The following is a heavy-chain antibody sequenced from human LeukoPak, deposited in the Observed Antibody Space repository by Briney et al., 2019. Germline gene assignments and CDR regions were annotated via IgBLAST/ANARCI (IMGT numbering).Heavy chain of an antibody. CDR2: ISSTGSNI. D-gene: IGHD2-21*02. Sequence: QPGGSLKLSCAASGFTLSSYSMNGVRQAPGKGGEWGSYISSTGSNIHYSDPVKGRFTISRDNGKNSLYLQMNSLRDEDTAVYYCARGLIYCGGDCYRAFDIWGQGTMVTVSS. V-gene: IGHV3-48*02. J-gene: IGHJ3*02. CDR1: GFTLSSYS. CDR3: ARGLIYCGGDCYRAFDI.